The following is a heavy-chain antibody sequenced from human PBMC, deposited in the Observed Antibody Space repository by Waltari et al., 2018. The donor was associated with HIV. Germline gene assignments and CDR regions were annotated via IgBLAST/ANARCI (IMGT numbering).Heavy chain of an antibody. J-gene: IGHJ3*02. Sequence: EVQLVESGGGLVKPGGSLRLSCAASGFTFSSNSMNWVRQAPGKGLEWVSSISSSSSYIYYADSVKGRFTISRDNAKNSLYLQMNSLRAEDTAVYYCAREYGTNDAFDIWGQGTMVTVSS. D-gene: IGHD1-1*01. CDR2: ISSSSSYI. CDR3: AREYGTNDAFDI. V-gene: IGHV3-21*01. CDR1: GFTFSSNS.